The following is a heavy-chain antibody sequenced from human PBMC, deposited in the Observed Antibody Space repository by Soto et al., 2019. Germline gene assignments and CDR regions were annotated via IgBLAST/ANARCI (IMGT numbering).Heavy chain of an antibody. J-gene: IGHJ6*02. CDR1: GYTFTGYY. CDR2: INPNSGGT. V-gene: IGHV1-2*04. Sequence: QVQLVQSGAEVKKPGASVKVSCKASGYTFTGYYIHWVRQAPGQGLEWMGWINPNSGGTNFAQKFQGWATMTRDTSINTAYMELSRLTSDDTAVYYCARGCFGVVIRMDVWGQGTTVTVSS. CDR3: ARGCFGVVIRMDV. D-gene: IGHD3-3*01.